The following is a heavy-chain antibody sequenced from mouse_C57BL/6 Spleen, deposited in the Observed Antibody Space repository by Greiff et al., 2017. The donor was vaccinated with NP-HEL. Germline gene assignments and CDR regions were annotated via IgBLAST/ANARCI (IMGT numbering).Heavy chain of an antibody. V-gene: IGHV1-26*01. CDR2: INPNNGGT. D-gene: IGHD2-4*01. J-gene: IGHJ3*01. Sequence: EVQLQQSGPELVKPGASVKISCKASGYTFTDYYMNWVKQSHGKSLEWIGDINPNNGGTSYNQKFKGKATLTVDKSSSTAYMELRSLTSEDSAVYYCARKDYAFAYWGQGTLGTVSA. CDR3: ARKDYAFAY. CDR1: GYTFTDYY.